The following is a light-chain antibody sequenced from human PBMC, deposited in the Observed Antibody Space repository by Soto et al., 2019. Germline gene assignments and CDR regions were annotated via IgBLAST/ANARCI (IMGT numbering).Light chain of an antibody. CDR3: QQYNSWLWT. Sequence: EIVMTESPATLSVSPWEGSTRSCLASQSVSSKLAWYQQKPGQAPRLLIYGASTRATGIPARFSGSGSGTEFTLIISSLQSEDSAVYYCQQYNSWLWTFGQGTKVDIK. J-gene: IGKJ1*01. CDR2: GAS. CDR1: QSVSSK. V-gene: IGKV3-15*01.